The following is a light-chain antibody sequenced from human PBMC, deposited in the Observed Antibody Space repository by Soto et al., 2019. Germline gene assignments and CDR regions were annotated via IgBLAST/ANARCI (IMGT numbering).Light chain of an antibody. CDR2: GVY. CDR3: QQYHSWPPRT. V-gene: IGKV3D-15*01. J-gene: IGKJ1*01. CDR1: QSVSSN. Sequence: LTQSPGTLSFSPGERATRSFRASQSVSSNLAWYQQKPGQAPRLLIYGVYTRAPGIPARFSGSGSGTEFTLTISSLQSEDFAVYYCQQYHSWPPRTFGQGTKVDIK.